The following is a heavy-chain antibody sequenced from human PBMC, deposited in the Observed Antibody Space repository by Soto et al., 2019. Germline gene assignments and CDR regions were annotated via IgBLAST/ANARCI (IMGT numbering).Heavy chain of an antibody. J-gene: IGHJ4*02. CDR3: ARENIFGVVREYYFDY. V-gene: IGHV1-8*01. D-gene: IGHD3-3*01. Sequence: ASVKVSCKASGYTFTSYDINWVRQATGQGLEWMGWMNPNSGNTDYAQKFQGRVTMTRDTSISTAYMELSRLKSDDTAVYYCARENIFGVVREYYFDYWGQGTLVTVSS. CDR1: GYTFTSYD. CDR2: MNPNSGNT.